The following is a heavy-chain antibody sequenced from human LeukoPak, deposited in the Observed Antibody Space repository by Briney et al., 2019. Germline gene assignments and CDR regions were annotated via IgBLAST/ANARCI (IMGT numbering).Heavy chain of an antibody. V-gene: IGHV3-7*01. Sequence: GGSQRLSCAASGFTFSSYWMFWVRQAPGKGLEWVACIKHDGSERYYVDSVKGRFTISRDNAKNSLYLQMNSLRAEDTAVYYCARGRFLEWLLPPPNWFDPWGQGTLVTVSS. CDR1: GFTFSSYW. D-gene: IGHD3-3*01. CDR3: ARGRFLEWLLPPPNWFDP. J-gene: IGHJ5*02. CDR2: IKHDGSER.